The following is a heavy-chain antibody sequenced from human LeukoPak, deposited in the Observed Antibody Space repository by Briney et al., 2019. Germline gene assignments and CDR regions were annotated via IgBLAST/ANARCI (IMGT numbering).Heavy chain of an antibody. J-gene: IGHJ4*02. V-gene: IGHV1-2*02. D-gene: IGHD2-2*02. CDR2: INPNSGGT. Sequence: ASVKVSCKASGYTFTSYDINWVRQATGQGLEWMGWINPNSGGTNYAQKFQGRVTMTRDTSISTAYMELSRLRSDDTAVYYCARSSGLPPAAIIPGYFDYWGQGTLVTVSS. CDR1: GYTFTSYD. CDR3: ARSSGLPPAAIIPGYFDY.